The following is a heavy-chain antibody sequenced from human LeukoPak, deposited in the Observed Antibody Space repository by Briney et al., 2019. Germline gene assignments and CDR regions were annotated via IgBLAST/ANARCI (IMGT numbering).Heavy chain of an antibody. Sequence: AVKVSCKASGGTFISYAISWARQAPGQGLEWMGGIIPIFGTANNAQKLQGRVTITTDESTSTAYMELSSLRSEDTAVYYCARDFPYCSSTSCYVDWGQGTLVTVSS. D-gene: IGHD2-2*01. V-gene: IGHV1-69*05. CDR2: IIPIFGTA. CDR3: ARDFPYCSSTSCYVD. J-gene: IGHJ4*02. CDR1: GGTFISYA.